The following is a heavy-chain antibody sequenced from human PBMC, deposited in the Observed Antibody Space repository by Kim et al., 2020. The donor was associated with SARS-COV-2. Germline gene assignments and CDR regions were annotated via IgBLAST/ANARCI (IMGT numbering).Heavy chain of an antibody. CDR3: ARVSGWYHNNWFDP. Sequence: NPSLRSRVTKSVDKSKNQFSRKLSSVTAADTAVYYCARVSGWYHNNWFDPWGQGTLVTVSS. V-gene: IGHV4-4*02. D-gene: IGHD6-19*01. J-gene: IGHJ5*02.